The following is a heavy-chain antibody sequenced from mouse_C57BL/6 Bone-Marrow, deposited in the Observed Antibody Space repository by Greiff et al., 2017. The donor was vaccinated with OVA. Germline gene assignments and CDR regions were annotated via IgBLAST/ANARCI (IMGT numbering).Heavy chain of an antibody. J-gene: IGHJ2*01. Sequence: QVQLKQPGAELVKPGASVKLSCKASGYTFTSYWMHWVKQRPGQGLEWIGMIHPNSGSTNYNEKFKSKATLTVDKSSSTAYMQLISLTSEDSAVYYCARRDYYGDYWGQGTTLTVSS. V-gene: IGHV1-64*01. CDR2: IHPNSGST. CDR3: ARRDYYGDY. CDR1: GYTFTSYW.